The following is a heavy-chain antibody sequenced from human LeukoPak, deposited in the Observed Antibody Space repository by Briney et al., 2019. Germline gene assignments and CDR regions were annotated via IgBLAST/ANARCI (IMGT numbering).Heavy chain of an antibody. D-gene: IGHD1-26*01. V-gene: IGHV4-38-2*02. CDR3: ARLKVGATSGPYYYYGMDV. Sequence: SETLSLTCTVSGYSISSGYYWGWIRQPPGKGLEWIGSIYHSGSTYYNPSLKSRVTISVDTSKNQFSLKLRSVAAADTAAYYCARLKVGATSGPYYYYGMDVWGQGTTVTVSS. J-gene: IGHJ6*02. CDR1: GYSISSGYY. CDR2: IYHSGST.